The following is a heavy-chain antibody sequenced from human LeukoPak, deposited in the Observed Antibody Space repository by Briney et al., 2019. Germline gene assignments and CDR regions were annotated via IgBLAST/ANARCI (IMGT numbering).Heavy chain of an antibody. CDR2: INPNSGGT. CDR3: ARTMVRGKWAFDI. J-gene: IGHJ3*02. D-gene: IGHD3-10*01. CDR1: GYTFTGYY. Sequence: ASVNVSCKASGYTFTGYYMHWVRQAPGQGLEWMGWINPNSGGTNYAQKFQGRVTMTRDTSISTAYMELSRLRSDDTAVYYCARTMVRGKWAFDIWGQGTMVTVSS. V-gene: IGHV1-2*02.